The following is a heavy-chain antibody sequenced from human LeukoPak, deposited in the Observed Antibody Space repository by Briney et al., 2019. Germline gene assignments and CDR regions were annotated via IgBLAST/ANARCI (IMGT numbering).Heavy chain of an antibody. D-gene: IGHD3-9*01. CDR1: GGSISGYY. Sequence: SETLSLTCTISGGSISGYYWSWIRQSPGKGLEWIAYISDRGSTKYNLSLKSRVTISVDTSKNQFSLKLSDVVAADTAVYYCARGFDGVAGWFDPWGQGNPGHRLL. J-gene: IGHJ5*02. V-gene: IGHV4-59*01. CDR2: ISDRGST. CDR3: ARGFDGVAGWFDP.